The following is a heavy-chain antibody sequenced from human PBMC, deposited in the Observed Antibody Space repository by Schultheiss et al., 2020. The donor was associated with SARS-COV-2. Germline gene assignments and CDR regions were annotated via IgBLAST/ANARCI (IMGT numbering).Heavy chain of an antibody. J-gene: IGHJ5*01. CDR1: GFAFSRSA. CDR2: FRSSGLT. D-gene: IGHD3-10*01. Sequence: GGSLRLSCAASGFAFSRSAMSWVRQAPGKGLEWVSTFRSSGLTLYADSVKGRFTISRDNSKNTLSLQMNSLRGDDTAMYYCARRFGTNGEWFDSWGQGTLVTVSS. V-gene: IGHV3-23*01. CDR3: ARRFGTNGEWFDS.